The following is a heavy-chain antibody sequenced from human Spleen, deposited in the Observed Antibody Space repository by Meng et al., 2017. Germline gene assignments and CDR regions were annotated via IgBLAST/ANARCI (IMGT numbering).Heavy chain of an antibody. CDR2: INHSGST. V-gene: IGHV4-34*01. CDR1: GGSFSGYY. J-gene: IGHJ4*02. CDR3: ARDWADSSGYSGY. D-gene: IGHD3-22*01. Sequence: SETLSLTCAVYGGSFSGYYWSWIRQPPGKGLEWIGEINHSGSTNYNPSLKSRVTISVDTSKNQFSLKLSSVTAADTAVYYCARDWADSSGYSGYWGQGTLVTVSS.